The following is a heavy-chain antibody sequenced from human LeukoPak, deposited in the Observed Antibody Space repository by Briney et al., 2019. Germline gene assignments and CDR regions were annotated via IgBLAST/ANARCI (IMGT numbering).Heavy chain of an antibody. CDR1: GFTFGDYA. CDR2: IRSKAYGGTT. CDR3: TRVRFLEWLLHYYGMDV. Sequence: PGRSLRLSCTASGFTFGDYAMSWVRQAPGKGLEWVGFIRSKAYGGTTEYAASVKGRFTISRDDSKSIACLQMNSLKTEDTAVYYCTRVRFLEWLLHYYGMDVWGQGTTVTVSS. J-gene: IGHJ6*02. V-gene: IGHV3-49*04. D-gene: IGHD3-3*01.